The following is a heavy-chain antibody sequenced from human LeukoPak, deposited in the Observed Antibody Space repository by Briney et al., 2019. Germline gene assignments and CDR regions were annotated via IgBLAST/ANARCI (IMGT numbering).Heavy chain of an antibody. CDR1: GGSISNYY. J-gene: IGHJ4*02. Sequence: PSETLSLTCTVSGGSISNYYWSWIRQPPGKGLEWIGSIYYSGSTYYNPSLKSRVTISVDTSKNQFSLKLSSVTAADTAVYYCARGWELPTGGYYFDYWGQGTLVTVSS. CDR3: ARGWELPTGGYYFDY. D-gene: IGHD1-26*01. V-gene: IGHV4-39*07. CDR2: IYYSGST.